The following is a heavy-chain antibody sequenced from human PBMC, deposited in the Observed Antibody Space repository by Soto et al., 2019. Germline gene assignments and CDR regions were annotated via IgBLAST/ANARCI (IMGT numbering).Heavy chain of an antibody. D-gene: IGHD2-15*01. J-gene: IGHJ3*02. CDR2: INHSGST. Sequence: SETLSLTCAVYGGSFSGYYWSWIRQPPGKGLEWIGEINHSGSTNYNPSLKSRVTISVDTSKNQFSLKLSSVTAADTAVHYCARGSPQYCSGGSCYSEANNYPSHTRYAFDIWGQGTMVTVSS. CDR1: GGSFSGYY. V-gene: IGHV4-34*01. CDR3: ARGSPQYCSGGSCYSEANNYPSHTRYAFDI.